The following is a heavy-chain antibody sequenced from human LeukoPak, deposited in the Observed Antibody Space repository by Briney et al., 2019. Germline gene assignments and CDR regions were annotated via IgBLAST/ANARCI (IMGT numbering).Heavy chain of an antibody. J-gene: IGHJ4*02. CDR1: GFSFSSYA. CDR3: ARLVYSGSYSLDY. CDR2: ISSSSSYI. D-gene: IGHD1-26*01. V-gene: IGHV3-21*01. Sequence: GGSLRLSCATSGFSFSSYAMSWVRQAPGKGLEWVSSISSSSSYIYYADSVKGRFTISRDNAKNSLYLQMNSLRAEDTAVYYCARLVYSGSYSLDYWGQGTLVTVSS.